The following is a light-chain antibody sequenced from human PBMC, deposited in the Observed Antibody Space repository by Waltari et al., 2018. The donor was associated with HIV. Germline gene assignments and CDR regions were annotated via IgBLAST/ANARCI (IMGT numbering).Light chain of an antibody. V-gene: IGLV2-14*01. CDR3: ASYTSSSTLE. CDR1: SSDVGYYNY. J-gene: IGLJ3*02. CDR2: EVS. Sequence: QSALTQPASVSGSPGQSITISCTGTSSDVGYYNYVSWYQQHPGKAPKLMIYEVSDRPAGFSNRFSGSKSGNTASLTISGLQAEDEADYFCASYTSSSTLEFGGGTKLTVL.